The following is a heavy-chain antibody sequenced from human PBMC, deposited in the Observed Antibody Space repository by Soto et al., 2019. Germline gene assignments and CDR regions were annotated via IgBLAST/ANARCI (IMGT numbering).Heavy chain of an antibody. CDR1: GGSISSGDYY. Sequence: SETLSLTCTVSGGSISSGDYYWSWIRQPPGKGLEWIGYIYYSGSTYSNPSLKSRVTISVDTSKNQFSLKLSSVTAADTAVYYCANQLGYCSGGSCYNWFDAWGQGTLVTVSS. J-gene: IGHJ5*02. D-gene: IGHD2-15*01. CDR2: IYYSGST. V-gene: IGHV4-30-4*01. CDR3: ANQLGYCSGGSCYNWFDA.